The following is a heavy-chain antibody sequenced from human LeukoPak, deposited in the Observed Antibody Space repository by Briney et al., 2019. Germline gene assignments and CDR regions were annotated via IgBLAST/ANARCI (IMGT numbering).Heavy chain of an antibody. CDR2: INPSGGST. D-gene: IGHD6-19*01. CDR1: GYTFTSYY. J-gene: IGHJ6*02. V-gene: IGHV1-46*01. Sequence: ASVKVSCKASGYTFTSYYMHWVRQAPGQGLEWMGIINPSGGSTSYAQKFQGRVTMTRDTSTSTVYMELSSLRSEDTAVYYCASHSSGWYVYYYGLDVWGQGTTVTVSS. CDR3: ASHSSGWYVYYYGLDV.